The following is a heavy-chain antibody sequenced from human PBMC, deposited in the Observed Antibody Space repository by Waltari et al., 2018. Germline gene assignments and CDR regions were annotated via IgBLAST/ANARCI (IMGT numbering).Heavy chain of an antibody. V-gene: IGHV3-30*02. J-gene: IGHJ4*02. D-gene: IGHD6-6*01. CDR3: PTSHFDY. CDR2: IRYDGSSK. Sequence: QVQLVESGGGVVQPGGSLRLPCAASVFTLSSSGMHWVRQAPGKGLEWVAFIRYDGSSKYYADSVKGRFTISRDNSKNTLYLQMNSLRAEDTAVYYCPTSHFDYWGQGTLVTVSS. CDR1: VFTLSSSG.